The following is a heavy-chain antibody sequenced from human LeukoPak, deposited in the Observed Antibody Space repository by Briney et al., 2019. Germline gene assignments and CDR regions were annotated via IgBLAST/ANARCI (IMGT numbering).Heavy chain of an antibody. D-gene: IGHD2-15*01. Sequence: PSETLSLTCTVSGGSISSYYWSWIRQSPGKGLEWIGYVAYSGSTNYNPSLESRVTISVDTSKNQCSLKLSSVTAADTAVYYCARAPGYCSGGNCYFDYWGQGTLVTVSS. CDR1: GGSISSYY. J-gene: IGHJ4*02. V-gene: IGHV4-59*12. CDR3: ARAPGYCSGGNCYFDY. CDR2: VAYSGST.